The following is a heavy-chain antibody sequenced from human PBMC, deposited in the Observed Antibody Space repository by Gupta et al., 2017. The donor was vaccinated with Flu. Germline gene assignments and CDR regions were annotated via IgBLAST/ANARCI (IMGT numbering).Heavy chain of an antibody. CDR3: ARFFEGSPNAFDV. Sequence: QVQLQESGPGLVKPSATLSLTCAVSGGSISFNYWNWIRQPAGKGLEWIGRVSTTGTTIYNPSLGSRVTMALDTSKNEVSLNLRSVTAADTAVYFCARFFEGSPNAFDVWGQGTMVTVSS. J-gene: IGHJ3*01. V-gene: IGHV4-4*07. CDR2: VSTTGTT. CDR1: GGSISFNY. D-gene: IGHD3-10*01.